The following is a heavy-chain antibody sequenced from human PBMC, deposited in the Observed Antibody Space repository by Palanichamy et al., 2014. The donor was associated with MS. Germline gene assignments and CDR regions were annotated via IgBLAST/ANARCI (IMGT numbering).Heavy chain of an antibody. CDR3: ARRRPAADSRGFYDY. J-gene: IGHJ4*02. D-gene: IGHD6-13*01. Sequence: QVQLQESGSGLVKPSQTLSLTCAVSGDSMSTSAYSWSWLRQPPGKDLEWIGHIYHTASAYYNPSHKSRVTISIDRSKFQFSLTLTSVTVADTAVYYCARRRPAADSRGFYDYWGQGMLVTVSS. CDR2: IYHTASA. V-gene: IGHV4-30-2*01. CDR1: GDSMSTSAYS.